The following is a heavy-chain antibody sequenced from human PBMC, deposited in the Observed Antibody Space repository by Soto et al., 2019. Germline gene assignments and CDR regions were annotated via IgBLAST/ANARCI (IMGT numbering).Heavy chain of an antibody. CDR2: IYYSGST. D-gene: IGHD1-26*01. V-gene: IGHV4-59*01. CDR3: ARVRIVGPTRCFDS. J-gene: IGHJ5*01. CDR1: GGSISSYY. Sequence: SETLSLTCTVSGGSISSYYWSWIRQPPGKGLEWIGYIYYSGSTNYNPSLKSRVTISVDTSKNQFSLKLSSVTAADTAVYYCARVRIVGPTRCFDSWGQGILVTLSS.